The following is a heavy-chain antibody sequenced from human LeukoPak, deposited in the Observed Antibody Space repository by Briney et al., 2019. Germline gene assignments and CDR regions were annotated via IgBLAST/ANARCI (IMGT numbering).Heavy chain of an antibody. CDR2: INSDGSDP. CDR1: GFTFSSYW. Sequence: GGSLRLSCAASGFTFSSYWMHWVRHAPGKGLVWVSRINSDGSDPTYADSVKGRFTIFRDNAKKTLYLQMNSLRAEDTGVYYCALLWFGESPYWGRGTLVTVSS. J-gene: IGHJ4*02. V-gene: IGHV3-74*01. CDR3: ALLWFGESPY. D-gene: IGHD3-10*01.